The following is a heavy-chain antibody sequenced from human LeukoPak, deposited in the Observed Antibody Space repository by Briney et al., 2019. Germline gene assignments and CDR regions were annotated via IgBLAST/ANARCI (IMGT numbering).Heavy chain of an antibody. CDR2: ISGSGGST. Sequence: GGSLRLSCAASGFTFSSYAMSWVRQSPGKGLEWVSAISGSGGSTYYADSVKGRFAISRDNSKNTLYLQMNSLRAEDTAVYYCARKGRSSSFDYWGQGTLITVSS. V-gene: IGHV3-23*01. D-gene: IGHD6-13*01. CDR3: ARKGRSSSFDY. CDR1: GFTFSSYA. J-gene: IGHJ4*02.